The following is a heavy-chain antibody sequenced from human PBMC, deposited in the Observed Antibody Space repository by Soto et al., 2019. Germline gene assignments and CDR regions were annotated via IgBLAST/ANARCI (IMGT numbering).Heavy chain of an antibody. CDR2: IYYSGST. CDR1: GGSISSGGYY. D-gene: IGHD3-10*01. Sequence: SETLSLTCTVSGGSISSGGYYWSWIRQHPGKGLEWIGYIYYSGSTYYNPSLKSRVTISVDTSKNQFSLKLSSVTAADTAVYYCARRKYYYGSGSYSRYYYGMDVWGQGTTVTVSS. V-gene: IGHV4-31*03. J-gene: IGHJ6*02. CDR3: ARRKYYYGSGSYSRYYYGMDV.